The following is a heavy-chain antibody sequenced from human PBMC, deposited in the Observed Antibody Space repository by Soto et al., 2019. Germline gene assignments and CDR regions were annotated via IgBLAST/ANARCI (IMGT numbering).Heavy chain of an antibody. CDR3: AKDKDDFVWGSYDS. J-gene: IGHJ5*01. V-gene: IGHV3-30*18. Sequence: PGGSLRLSCGASGFTFRSYGMHWVRQAPGKGLEWVAVISDDGSNKYYADSVKGRFAISRDNSKNTLYLQMNSLRAEDTAVYYCAKDKDDFVWGSYDSWGQGIPVTVS. D-gene: IGHD3-16*01. CDR1: GFTFRSYG. CDR2: ISDDGSNK.